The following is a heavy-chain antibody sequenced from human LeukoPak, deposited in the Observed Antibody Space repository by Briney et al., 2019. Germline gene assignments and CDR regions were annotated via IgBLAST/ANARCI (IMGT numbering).Heavy chain of an antibody. Sequence: PSETLSLTCTVSGGSFSSNTYYWVRHPPPPGLGLVRIVSIYYSRSYYSNPSLKRRVTISVDTKKYQFSLKLSSVPAHPAAFYFCARVSGCSSASCTYNWLNPGGRGTRATVS. CDR1: GGSFSSNTYY. CDR2: IYYSRSY. D-gene: IGHD2-2*01. CDR3: ARVSGCSSASCTYNWLNP. J-gene: IGHJ5*02. V-gene: IGHV4-39*01.